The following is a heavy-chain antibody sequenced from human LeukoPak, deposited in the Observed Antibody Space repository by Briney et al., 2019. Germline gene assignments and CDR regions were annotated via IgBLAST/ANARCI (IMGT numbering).Heavy chain of an antibody. J-gene: IGHJ4*02. Sequence: PSETLSLTCAVYGGSFSGYYWSWIRQPPGKGLEWIGEINHSGSTNYNPSLKSRVTISVDTSKNQLSLKLSSVTAADTAVYYCARAIVGATYGYWGQGTLVTVSS. V-gene: IGHV4-34*01. D-gene: IGHD1-26*01. CDR3: ARAIVGATYGY. CDR2: INHSGST. CDR1: GGSFSGYY.